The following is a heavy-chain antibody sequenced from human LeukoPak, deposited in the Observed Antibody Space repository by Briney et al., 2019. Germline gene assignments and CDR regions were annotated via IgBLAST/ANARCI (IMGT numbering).Heavy chain of an antibody. V-gene: IGHV3-23*01. CDR2: ISDSGGTT. D-gene: IGHD6-6*01. CDR1: GFTFSSFA. Sequence: GGSLRLSCAASGFTFSSFAMSWVRQDPGKGLEWVSAISDSGGTTYADSVKGRFTISRDNSKNTLYLQMSSLRAEDTAVYYCAKFLAVIAARDSLYFQHWGPGTLDTVSS. CDR3: AKFLAVIAARDSLYFQH. J-gene: IGHJ1*01.